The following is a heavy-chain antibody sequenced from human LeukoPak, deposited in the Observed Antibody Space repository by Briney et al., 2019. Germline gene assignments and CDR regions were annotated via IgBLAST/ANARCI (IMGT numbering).Heavy chain of an antibody. Sequence: SETLSLTCAVYGGSFSGYYWSWIRQPPGKGLEWIGEINHSGSTNYNPSLKSRVTISVDTFKNQFSLKLSSVTAADTAVYYCARRTVTMVRGVIGFDYYYYMDVWGKGTTVTISS. J-gene: IGHJ6*03. D-gene: IGHD3-10*01. CDR2: INHSGST. CDR3: ARRTVTMVRGVIGFDYYYYMDV. V-gene: IGHV4-34*01. CDR1: GGSFSGYY.